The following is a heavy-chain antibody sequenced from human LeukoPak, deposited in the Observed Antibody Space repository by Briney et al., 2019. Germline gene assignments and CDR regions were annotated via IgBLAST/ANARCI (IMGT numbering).Heavy chain of an antibody. CDR2: INHSGST. D-gene: IGHD2-2*01. CDR1: GGSISSSNW. CDR3: ARRRGTHIVVVPAAPNGAFDI. V-gene: IGHV4-4*02. J-gene: IGHJ3*02. Sequence: SGTLSLTCAVSGGSISSSNWWSWVRQPPGKGLEWIGEINHSGSTNYNPSLKSRVTISVDKSKNQFSLKLSSVTAADTAVYYCARRRGTHIVVVPAAPNGAFDIWGQGTMVTVSS.